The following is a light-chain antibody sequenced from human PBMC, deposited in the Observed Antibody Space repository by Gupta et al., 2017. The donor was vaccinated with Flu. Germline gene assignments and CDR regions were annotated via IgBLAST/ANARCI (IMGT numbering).Light chain of an antibody. CDR2: GVS. CDR1: SSDVGGHEH. V-gene: IGLV2-14*03. J-gene: IGLJ1*01. CDR3: MSFASSIAYL. Sequence: QSALTQPASVSGSPGQSVTISCSGTSSDVGGHEHASWYQQYPGKAPRLIIYGVSRRPSGVANRFSGSKSGSTASLSISGLQAEDEADYYCMSFASSIAYLFGTGTKVTVL.